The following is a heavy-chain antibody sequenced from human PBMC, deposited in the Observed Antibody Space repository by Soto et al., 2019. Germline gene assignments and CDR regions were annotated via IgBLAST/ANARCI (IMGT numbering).Heavy chain of an antibody. D-gene: IGHD6-13*01. CDR1: GYTFTGYY. V-gene: IGHV1-2*04. CDR2: INPNSGGT. J-gene: IGHJ4*02. Sequence: QVQLVQSGAEVKKPGASVKVSCKASGYTFTGYYMHWVRQAPGQGLEWMGWINPNSGGTNYAQKFQGWVTXXRXTXXSTAYMELSRLRSDDTAVYYCARVRGSSWPLDFDYWGQGTLVTVSS. CDR3: ARVRGSSWPLDFDY.